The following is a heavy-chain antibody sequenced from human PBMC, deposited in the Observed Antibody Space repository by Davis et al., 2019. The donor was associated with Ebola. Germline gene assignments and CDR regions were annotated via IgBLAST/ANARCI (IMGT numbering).Heavy chain of an antibody. J-gene: IGHJ6*02. CDR3: AKDERRKPQNMDV. V-gene: IGHV3-30-3*01. CDR1: GFIFSRYA. CDR2: ISYDGSNE. Sequence: PGGSLRLSCAASGFIFSRYAMHWVRQAPGKGLEWLAVISYDGSNEYYADSVKGRFTIFRDNSKNTLYLQMNSLRGEDTALYYCAKDERRKPQNMDVWGQGTKVIVSS. D-gene: IGHD1-1*01.